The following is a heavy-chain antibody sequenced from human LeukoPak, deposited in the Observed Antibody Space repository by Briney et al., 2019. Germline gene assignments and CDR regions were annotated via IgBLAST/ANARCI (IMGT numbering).Heavy chain of an antibody. J-gene: IGHJ4*02. CDR2: MNPNSGNT. CDR3: ARPAKLTGDRGYYFDY. V-gene: IGHV1-8*01. Sequence: ASVKVSCKASGYTFTSYDVNWVRQATGQGLEWMGWMNPNSGNTGYAQKFQGRVTMTRNTSISTAYMELSSLRSEDTAVYYCARPAKLTGDRGYYFDYWGQGTLVTVSS. CDR1: GYTFTSYD. D-gene: IGHD7-27*01.